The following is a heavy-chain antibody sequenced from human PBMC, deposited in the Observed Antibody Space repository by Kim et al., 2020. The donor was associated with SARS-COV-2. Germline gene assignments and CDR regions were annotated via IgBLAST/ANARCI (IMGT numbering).Heavy chain of an antibody. CDR1: GGSISSGDYY. J-gene: IGHJ4*02. CDR2: IYYSGST. V-gene: IGHV4-30-4*01. CDR3: AREMATMNAYFDY. D-gene: IGHD5-12*01. Sequence: SETLSLTCTVSGGSISSGDYYWSWIRQPPGKGLEWIGYIYYSGSTYYNPSLKSRVTISVDTSKNQFSLKLSSVTAADTAVYYCAREMATMNAYFDYWGQGTLVTVSS.